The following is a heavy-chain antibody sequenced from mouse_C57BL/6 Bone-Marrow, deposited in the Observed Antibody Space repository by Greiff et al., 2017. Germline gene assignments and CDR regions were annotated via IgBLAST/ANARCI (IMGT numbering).Heavy chain of an antibody. J-gene: IGHJ4*01. D-gene: IGHD1-1*01. CDR1: GYTFTSYW. V-gene: IGHV1-64*01. CDR2: IHPNSGST. CDR3: AREGTRYSYYAMDY. Sequence: QVQLQQPGAELVKPGASVKLSCKASGYTFTSYWMHWVKQRPGQGLEWIGMIHPNSGSTNYNEKFKSKATLTVDKSSSTAYMQLSSLTSEDSAVYYCAREGTRYSYYAMDYWGQGTSVTVSS.